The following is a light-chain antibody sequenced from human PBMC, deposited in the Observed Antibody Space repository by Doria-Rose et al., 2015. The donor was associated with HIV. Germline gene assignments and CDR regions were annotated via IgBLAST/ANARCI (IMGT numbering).Light chain of an antibody. CDR3: QQYNSYSPWT. CDR2: KAS. Sequence: DIRLTQAPSTLSASVGDSVTITCRASQSITRWLAWYQQKPGKAPKLLIYKASLLESGVPSRFSGSGSGTEFTLTISSLQPDDFATYYCQQYNSYSPWTFGPGTKLEIK. J-gene: IGKJ2*02. CDR1: QSITRW. V-gene: IGKV1-5*03.